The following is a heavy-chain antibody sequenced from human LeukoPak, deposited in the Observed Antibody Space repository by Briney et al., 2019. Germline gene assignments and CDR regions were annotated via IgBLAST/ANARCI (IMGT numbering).Heavy chain of an antibody. CDR1: GFTFSSYA. Sequence: EGSLRLSCAASGFTFSSYAMHWVRQAPGKGLEWVAVISYDGSNKYYADSVKGRFTISRDNSKNTLYLQMNSLRAEDTAVYYCARDRAYYDFWSGYLDYWGQGTLVTVSS. V-gene: IGHV3-30-3*01. CDR2: ISYDGSNK. D-gene: IGHD3-3*01. J-gene: IGHJ4*02. CDR3: ARDRAYYDFWSGYLDY.